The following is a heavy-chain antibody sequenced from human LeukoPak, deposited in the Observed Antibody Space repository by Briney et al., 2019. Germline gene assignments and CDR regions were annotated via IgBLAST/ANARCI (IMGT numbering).Heavy chain of an antibody. Sequence: PGGSLRLSCAASGFTFNPYAMSWVRQAPGKGLEWVAGIDGVGVRTYYADSVKGRFTISRDNSKDTVFLQMNSLKADDTAVYYCAKASRQAAVASPLDYWGQGSLVTVSS. J-gene: IGHJ4*02. CDR3: AKASRQAAVASPLDY. V-gene: IGHV3-23*01. D-gene: IGHD6-19*01. CDR1: GFTFNPYA. CDR2: IDGVGVRT.